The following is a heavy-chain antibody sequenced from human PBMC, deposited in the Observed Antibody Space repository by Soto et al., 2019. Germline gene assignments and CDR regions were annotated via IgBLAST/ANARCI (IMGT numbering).Heavy chain of an antibody. Sequence: GGSLRLSCAASGFTFSNAWMSWVRQAPGKGLEWVGRIKSKTDGGTTDYAAPVKGRFTISRDDSKNTLYLQMNSLKTEDTAVYYCTTGIPELEPKADFDYGGQGTLVTVSS. J-gene: IGHJ4*02. CDR3: TTGIPELEPKADFDY. D-gene: IGHD1-1*01. V-gene: IGHV3-15*01. CDR1: GFTFSNAW. CDR2: IKSKTDGGTT.